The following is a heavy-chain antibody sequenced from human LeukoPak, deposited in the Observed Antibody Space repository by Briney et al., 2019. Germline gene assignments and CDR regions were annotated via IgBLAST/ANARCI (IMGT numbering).Heavy chain of an antibody. D-gene: IGHD6-13*01. CDR1: GGSISSYY. Sequence: PSETLPLTCTVSGGSISSYYWSWIRQPPGKRLEWIGYILYSGSTNYNPSLKSRVTMSVDTSKNQFSLKVSSVTAADTAVYYCARGSSSWSDYYYMDVWGKGTTVTVSS. J-gene: IGHJ6*03. CDR2: ILYSGST. V-gene: IGHV4-59*01. CDR3: ARGSSSWSDYYYMDV.